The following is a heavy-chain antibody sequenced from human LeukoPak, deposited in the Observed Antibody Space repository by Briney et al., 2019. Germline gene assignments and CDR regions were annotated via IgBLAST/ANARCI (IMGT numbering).Heavy chain of an antibody. CDR3: ARHGRGTTGPDFDY. Sequence: TSETLSLTCTVSGGSISSSSYYWGWIRQPPGKGPEWIGTIYYSGTTYYNSSLKSRVTMSVDTSKNQFSLKLSSVTAADTAVYYCARHGRGTTGPDFDYWGQGTLVTVSS. J-gene: IGHJ4*02. CDR1: GGSISSSSYY. V-gene: IGHV4-39*01. CDR2: IYYSGTT. D-gene: IGHD2/OR15-2a*01.